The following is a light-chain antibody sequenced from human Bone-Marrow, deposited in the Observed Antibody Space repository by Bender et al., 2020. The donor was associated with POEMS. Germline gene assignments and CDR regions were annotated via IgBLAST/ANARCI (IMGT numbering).Light chain of an antibody. J-gene: IGLJ2*01. CDR2: EVN. CDR1: SSDVGYYDY. Sequence: QSALTQPPSASGSPGHSVTISCTGTSSDVGYYDYVSWYQQYPGKAPKLMIYEVNKRPSGVPDRFSGSKSGNTASLTVSGLRAEDEADYYCSSYAGSNGLVFGGGTQLTVL. CDR3: SSYAGSNGLV. V-gene: IGLV2-8*01.